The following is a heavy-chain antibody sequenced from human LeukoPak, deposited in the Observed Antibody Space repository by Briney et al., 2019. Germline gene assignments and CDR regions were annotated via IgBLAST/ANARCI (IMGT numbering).Heavy chain of an antibody. CDR3: AKDYFTIAAAGTFDY. D-gene: IGHD6-13*01. V-gene: IGHV3-23*01. CDR2: ISGSGGST. CDR1: GFTFSSYA. Sequence: PAGSLRLSCAASGFTFSSYAMSWVRQAPGKGLEWISAISGSGGSTYYADSVKGRFTISRDNSKNTLYLQMNSLRAEDTAVYYCAKDYFTIAAAGTFDYWGQGTLVTVSS. J-gene: IGHJ4*02.